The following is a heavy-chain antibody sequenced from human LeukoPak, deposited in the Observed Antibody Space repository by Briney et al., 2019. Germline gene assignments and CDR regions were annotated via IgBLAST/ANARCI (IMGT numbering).Heavy chain of an antibody. CDR1: GFTFSSYA. D-gene: IGHD2-2*01. J-gene: IGHJ3*02. CDR3: AKDIGGAYCSSTSCSVGAFDI. V-gene: IGHV3-23*01. Sequence: GGSLRLSCAASGFTFSSYAMSWVRQAPGKGLEWVSAISGSGGSTDYADSVKGRFTISRDNAKNTLYLQMNSLRAEDTAVYYCAKDIGGAYCSSTSCSVGAFDIWGQGTMVTVSS. CDR2: ISGSGGST.